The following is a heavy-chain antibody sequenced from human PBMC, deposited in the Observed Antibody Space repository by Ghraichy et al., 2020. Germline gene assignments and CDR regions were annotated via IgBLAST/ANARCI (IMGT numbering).Heavy chain of an antibody. CDR3: AKGVWGNFDP. D-gene: IGHD3-16*01. Sequence: GESLNISCAASGFTFSSYAMSWVRQAPGKGLEWVSAISGSGGSTYYADSVKGRFTISRDNSKNTLYLQMNSLRAEDTAVYYCAKGVWGNFDPWGQGTLVTVSS. CDR1: GFTFSSYA. V-gene: IGHV3-23*01. J-gene: IGHJ5*02. CDR2: ISGSGGST.